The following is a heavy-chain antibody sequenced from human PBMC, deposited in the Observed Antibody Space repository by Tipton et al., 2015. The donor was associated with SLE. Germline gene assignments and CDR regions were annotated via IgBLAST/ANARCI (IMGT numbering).Heavy chain of an antibody. CDR3: ARGTWFDA. CDR2: INNAGT. CDR1: GFDFRNYA. Sequence: SLRLSCAASGFDFRNYAMNWVRQAPGKGLEWVSTINNAGTFYSDSVKGRFTISRDDSKSTLYLQLNNLKAEDTALYFCARGTWFDAWGQGTLVTVPT. V-gene: IGHV3-23*01. J-gene: IGHJ5*02. D-gene: IGHD1-1*01.